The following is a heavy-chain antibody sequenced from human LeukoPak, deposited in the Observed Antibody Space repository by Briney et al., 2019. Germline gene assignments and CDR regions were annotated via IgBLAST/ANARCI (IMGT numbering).Heavy chain of an antibody. J-gene: IGHJ3*02. CDR3: ARGYCSGGSCYSTPDAFDI. V-gene: IGHV3-30*03. Sequence: GGSLRLSCAASGFTVSSIYMSWVRQAPGKGLEWVAVISYDGSNKYYADSVKGRFTISRDNSKNTLYLQMNSLRAEDTAVYYCARGYCSGGSCYSTPDAFDIWGQGTMVTVSS. CDR2: ISYDGSNK. CDR1: GFTVSSIY. D-gene: IGHD2-15*01.